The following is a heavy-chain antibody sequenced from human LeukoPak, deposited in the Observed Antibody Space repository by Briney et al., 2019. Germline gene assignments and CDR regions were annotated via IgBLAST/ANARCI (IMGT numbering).Heavy chain of an antibody. CDR1: GGSISSGSYY. Sequence: SETLSLTCTVSGGSISSGSYYWSWIRQPAGKGLEWIGRIYTSGSTNYNPSLKSRVTISVDTSKNQFSLKLSSVTAADTAVYYCAIDSSGKKYYCYGMDVWGQGTTVTVSS. J-gene: IGHJ6*02. CDR3: AIDSSGKKYYCYGMDV. V-gene: IGHV4-61*02. D-gene: IGHD3-22*01. CDR2: IYTSGST.